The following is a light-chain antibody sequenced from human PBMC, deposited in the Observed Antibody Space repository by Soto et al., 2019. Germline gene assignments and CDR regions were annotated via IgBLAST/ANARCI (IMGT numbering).Light chain of an antibody. CDR2: DAS. J-gene: IGKJ4*01. CDR3: HQVKGFLT. V-gene: IGKV1-13*02. CDR1: QGISSA. Sequence: AIQLTQSPSSLSASVGDRVIITCRASQGISSALAWYQQKPGKAPKLLIYDASTLESGVPSRFSGSGSGRGFSLSISSLLPEDFATYYCHQVKGFLTFGGGTKVDIK.